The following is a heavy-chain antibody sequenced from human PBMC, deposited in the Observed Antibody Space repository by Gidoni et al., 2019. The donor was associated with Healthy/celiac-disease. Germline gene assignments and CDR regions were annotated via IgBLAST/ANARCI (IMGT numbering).Heavy chain of an antibody. CDR2: ISYDGSNK. J-gene: IGHJ4*02. CDR1: GFTFSSYA. Sequence: QVQLVESGVGVVQPGRSLSPSCAASGFTFSSYAMHWVRQAPGKGLEWVAVISYDGSNKYYADSVKGRFTISRDNSKNTLYLQMNSLRAEDTAVYYCAREALVGATFDYWGQGTLVTVSS. CDR3: AREALVGATFDY. D-gene: IGHD1-26*01. V-gene: IGHV3-30-3*01.